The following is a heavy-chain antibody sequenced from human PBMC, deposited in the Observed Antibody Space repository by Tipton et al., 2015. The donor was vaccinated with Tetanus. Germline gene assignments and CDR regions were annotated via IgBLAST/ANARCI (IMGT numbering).Heavy chain of an antibody. CDR2: IYHSGST. CDR1: GGSITPYY. CDR3: ARHRDYYFYVMDV. Sequence: TLSLTCTVPGGSITPYYWSWIRQSSGKGLEWIGYIYHSGSTNYNPSLKSRVTIPVDTSKNQFSLNLNSVTAADTAVYYCARHRDYYFYVMDVWGQGTTVTVSS. J-gene: IGHJ6*02. V-gene: IGHV4-59*08.